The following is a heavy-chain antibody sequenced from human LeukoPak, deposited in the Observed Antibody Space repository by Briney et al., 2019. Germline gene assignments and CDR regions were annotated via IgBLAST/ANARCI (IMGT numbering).Heavy chain of an antibody. CDR2: IYYSGST. CDR1: GGSISSYC. Sequence: SETLSLTCTVSGGSISSYCWSWIRQPPGKGLEWIGYIYYSGSTNYNPSLKSRVTISVDTSKNQFSLKLSSVTAADTAVYYCARHVAGGSIYFDYWGQGTLVTVSS. V-gene: IGHV4-59*08. CDR3: ARHVAGGSIYFDY. J-gene: IGHJ4*02. D-gene: IGHD1-26*01.